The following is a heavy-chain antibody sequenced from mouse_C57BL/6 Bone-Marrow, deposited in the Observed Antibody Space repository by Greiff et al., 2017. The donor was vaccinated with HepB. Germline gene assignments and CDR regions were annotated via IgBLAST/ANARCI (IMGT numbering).Heavy chain of an antibody. V-gene: IGHV3-6*01. Sequence: DVQLQESGPGLVKPSQSLSLTCSVTGYSITSGYYWNWIRQFPGNKLEWMGYISYDGSNNYNPSLKNRISITRDTSKNQFFLKLNSVTTEDTATYYCAIWPHYYAMDYWGQGTSVTVSS. D-gene: IGHD1-1*02. CDR3: AIWPHYYAMDY. CDR2: ISYDGSN. J-gene: IGHJ4*01. CDR1: GYSITSGYY.